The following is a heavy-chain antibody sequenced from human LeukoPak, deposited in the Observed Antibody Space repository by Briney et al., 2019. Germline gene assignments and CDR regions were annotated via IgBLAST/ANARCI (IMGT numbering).Heavy chain of an antibody. J-gene: IGHJ4*02. Sequence: PGRSLRLSCAASGFTFDGYAMHWVRQAPGKGLEWVSGISWNSGSIGYADSVKGRFTISRDNAKNSLYLPMNSLRAEDMALYYCAKGYSSGWGASAFDYWGQGTLVTVSS. CDR3: AKGYSSGWGASAFDY. CDR1: GFTFDGYA. D-gene: IGHD6-19*01. V-gene: IGHV3-9*03. CDR2: ISWNSGSI.